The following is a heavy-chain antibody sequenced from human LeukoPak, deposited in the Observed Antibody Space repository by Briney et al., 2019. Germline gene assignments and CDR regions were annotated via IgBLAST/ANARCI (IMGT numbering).Heavy chain of an antibody. Sequence: PGGSLRLSRAASGFTFNKYAMTWVRQAPGQGLEWVSGLSDSDASTFYAESVRGRFTISGDNSKNMLYLHINSLRAEDTAVYYCAKDARTGVWNIGDSWFDPWGQGTLVTVSS. CDR1: GFTFNKYA. D-gene: IGHD2/OR15-2a*01. CDR3: AKDARTGVWNIGDSWFDP. V-gene: IGHV3-23*01. CDR2: LSDSDAST. J-gene: IGHJ5*02.